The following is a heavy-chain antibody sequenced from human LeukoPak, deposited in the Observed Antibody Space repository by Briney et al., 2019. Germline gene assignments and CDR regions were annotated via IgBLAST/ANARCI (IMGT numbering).Heavy chain of an antibody. J-gene: IGHJ6*03. CDR2: ISAYNGNT. D-gene: IGHD4-11*01. Sequence: ASVKVSCKASGYTFTSYGISWVRQAPGQGLEWMGWISAYNGNTNYAQKLQGGVTMTTDTSTSTAYMELRSLRSDDTAVYYCARSKSYSNYHYYYMDVWGKGTTVTVSS. CDR1: GYTFTSYG. CDR3: ARSKSYSNYHYYYMDV. V-gene: IGHV1-18*01.